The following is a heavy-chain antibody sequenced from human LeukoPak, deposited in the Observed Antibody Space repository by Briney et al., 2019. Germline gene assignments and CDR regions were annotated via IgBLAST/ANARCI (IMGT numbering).Heavy chain of an antibody. D-gene: IGHD6-13*01. CDR1: GGSISSYY. CDR3: ARDPAAAGGYNWFDP. Sequence: PSETLSLTCTVSGGSISSYYWSWIRQPPGKGLEWIGYIYHSGSTNYNPFLKSRVTISVDTSKNQFSLELSSVTAADTAVYYCARDPAAAGGYNWFDPWGQGTLVTVSS. CDR2: IYHSGST. J-gene: IGHJ5*02. V-gene: IGHV4-59*12.